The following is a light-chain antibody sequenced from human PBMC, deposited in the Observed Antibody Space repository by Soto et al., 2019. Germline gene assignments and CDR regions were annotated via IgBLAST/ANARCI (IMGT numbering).Light chain of an antibody. CDR1: QSVRSGP. CDR3: LLYGNSRLT. Sequence: EIVLTQSPGTLSLSPGERATLPCRASQSVRSGPLSWYQQRPGQAPRLLIYDASTRATGIPDRFSGSGSGNYFPPISSRLEHEDFAVYYWLLYGNSRLTFGQGTKVEIK. J-gene: IGKJ1*01. V-gene: IGKV3-20*01. CDR2: DAS.